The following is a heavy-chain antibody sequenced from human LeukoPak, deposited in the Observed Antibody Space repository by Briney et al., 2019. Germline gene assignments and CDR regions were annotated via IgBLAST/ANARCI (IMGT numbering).Heavy chain of an antibody. V-gene: IGHV4-34*01. J-gene: IGHJ4*02. CDR2: INHSGST. D-gene: IGHD6-13*01. CDR1: SGSLSGYY. CDR3: ARSSSWYGYFDY. Sequence: SETLSLTCAVYSGSLSGYYWSWIRQPPGKGLEWIGEINHSGSTNYNPSLKSRVTISVDTSKNQFSLKLSSVTAADTAVYYCARSSSWYGYFDYWGQGTLVTVSS.